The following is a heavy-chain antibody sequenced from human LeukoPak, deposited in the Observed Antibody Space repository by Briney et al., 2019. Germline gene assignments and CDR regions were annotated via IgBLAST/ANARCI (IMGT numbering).Heavy chain of an antibody. J-gene: IGHJ4*02. D-gene: IGHD3-3*01. CDR1: GFTFSDYY. Sequence: GGSLRLSCAASGFTFSDYYMSWIRQAPGKGLEWVSSINGNGGSTAYADSVKGRFTISRDNVKNPLYLQMNSLRAEDTAFYYCVRHDFWSGFKGGDYWGQGTLVTVSS. CDR3: VRHDFWSGFKGGDY. V-gene: IGHV3-20*04. CDR2: INGNGGST.